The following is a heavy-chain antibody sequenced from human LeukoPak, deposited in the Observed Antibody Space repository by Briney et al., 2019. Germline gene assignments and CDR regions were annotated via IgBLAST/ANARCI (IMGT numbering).Heavy chain of an antibody. CDR2: ISSSSSYT. D-gene: IGHD2-21*02. J-gene: IGHJ3*02. Sequence: GGSLRLSCAASGFTFSDYYMSWIRQAPGKGLEWVSYISSSSSYTNYADSVKGRFTISRDNAKNSLYLQMNSLRAEDTAVYYCARETVVTAINDAFDIWGQGTMVTVSS. CDR1: GFTFSDYY. CDR3: ARETVVTAINDAFDI. V-gene: IGHV3-11*05.